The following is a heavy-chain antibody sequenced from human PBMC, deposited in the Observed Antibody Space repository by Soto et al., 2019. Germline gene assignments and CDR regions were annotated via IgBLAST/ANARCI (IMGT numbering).Heavy chain of an antibody. D-gene: IGHD2-15*01. CDR3: ARDSYCSGGSCSRRYGMDV. V-gene: IGHV3-48*03. Sequence: GGSVRLSCAASGFTFSSYEMNWVRQAPGKGLEWVSYISSSGSTIYYADSVKGRFTISRDNAKNSLYLQMNSLRAEDTAVYYCARDSYCSGGSCSRRYGMDVWGQGTTVTVSS. CDR2: ISSSGSTI. CDR1: GFTFSSYE. J-gene: IGHJ6*02.